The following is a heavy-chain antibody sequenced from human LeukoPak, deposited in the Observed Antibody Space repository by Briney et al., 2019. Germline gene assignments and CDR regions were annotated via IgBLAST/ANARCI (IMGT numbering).Heavy chain of an antibody. V-gene: IGHV3-7*01. J-gene: IGHJ6*04. CDR3: AELGITMIGGV. Sequence: GGSLRLSCAASGFTFSTYWMTWVRQAPGKGLEWVANIKEDRSEKCYVDSVKGRFTVSRDNAKNSLYLQMNSLRAEDTAVYYCAELGITMIGGVWGKGTTVTISS. D-gene: IGHD3-10*02. CDR2: IKEDRSEK. CDR1: GFTFSTYW.